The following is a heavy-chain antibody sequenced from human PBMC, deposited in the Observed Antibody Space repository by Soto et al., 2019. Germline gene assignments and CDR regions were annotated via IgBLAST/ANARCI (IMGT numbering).Heavy chain of an antibody. Sequence: GASVKVSCKASGYTFTSYGISWGRQAPGQGLEWMGWISAYNGNTNYAQKLQGRVTMTTDTSTSTAYMELRSLRSDDTAVYYCARAPPDIVVVPAAMLQFAYWGQGTLVPVSS. CDR1: GYTFTSYG. V-gene: IGHV1-18*01. CDR2: ISAYNGNT. D-gene: IGHD2-2*01. J-gene: IGHJ4*02. CDR3: ARAPPDIVVVPAAMLQFAY.